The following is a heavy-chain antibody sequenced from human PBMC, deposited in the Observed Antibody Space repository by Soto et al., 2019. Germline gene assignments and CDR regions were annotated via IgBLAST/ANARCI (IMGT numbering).Heavy chain of an antibody. V-gene: IGHV1-69*13. CDR3: ARDVERMADAFDI. CDR1: GGTFSSYA. CDR2: IIPIFGTA. J-gene: IGHJ3*02. D-gene: IGHD2-15*01. Sequence: GASVKVSCKASGGTFSSYAISWVRQAPGQGLEWMGGIIPIFGTANYAQKFQGRVTITADESTSTAYMELSSLRSEDTAVHYCARDVERMADAFDIWGQGTMVTVSS.